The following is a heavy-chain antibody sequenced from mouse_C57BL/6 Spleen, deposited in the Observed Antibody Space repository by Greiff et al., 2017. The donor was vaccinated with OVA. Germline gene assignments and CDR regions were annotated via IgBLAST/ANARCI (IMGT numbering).Heavy chain of an antibody. CDR1: GYTFTDYN. V-gene: IGHV1-22*01. Sequence: EVQLQESGPELVKPGASVKMSCKASGYTFTDYNMHWVKQSHGKSLEWIGYINPNNGGTSYNQKFKGKATLTVNKSSSTAYMELRSLTSEDSAVYYCARVAGSSSYYAMDYWGQGTSVTVSS. CDR2: INPNNGGT. D-gene: IGHD1-1*01. J-gene: IGHJ4*01. CDR3: ARVAGSSSYYAMDY.